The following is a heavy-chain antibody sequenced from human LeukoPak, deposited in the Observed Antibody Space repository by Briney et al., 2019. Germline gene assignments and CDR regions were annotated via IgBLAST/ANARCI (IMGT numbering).Heavy chain of an antibody. D-gene: IGHD4-17*01. V-gene: IGHV4-4*07. CDR3: ATDYGDYRFDY. CDR2: IYTSGST. CDR1: GVSITSYY. J-gene: IGHJ4*02. Sequence: SETLSLTCTVSGVSITSYYWTWIRQPAGKGLEWIGRIYTSGSTTYNPSLKSRVTMSVDTSKNQFSLKLSSVTAADTAVYYCATDYGDYRFDYWGQGTLVTVSS.